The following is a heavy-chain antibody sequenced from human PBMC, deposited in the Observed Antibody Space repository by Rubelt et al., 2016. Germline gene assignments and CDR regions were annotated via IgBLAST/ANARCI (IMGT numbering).Heavy chain of an antibody. D-gene: IGHD3-9*01. CDR3: ARSSQYYDNLTGVLNAFEI. J-gene: IGHJ3*02. CDR1: DGSFSGYY. CDR2: INHSGYT. V-gene: IGHV4-34*01. Sequence: QVQLHQWGAGLLKPSETLSLTCAVYDGSFSGYYWNWIRQPPGEGLEWIGDINHSGYTNYNPSLESRVVISVDTSKNQFSLRLSSVTAADTAIYYCARSSQYYDNLTGVLNAFEIWGRGTMVTVSS.